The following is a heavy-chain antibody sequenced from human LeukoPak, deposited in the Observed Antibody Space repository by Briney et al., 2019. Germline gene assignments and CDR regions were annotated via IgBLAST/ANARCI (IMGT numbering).Heavy chain of an antibody. V-gene: IGHV3-7*01. CDR1: GFTFSICW. CDR2: IREDGSEK. J-gene: IGHJ4*02. Sequence: PGGSLRLSCAASGFTFSICWMSWVRQAPGKGLEWVANIREDGSEKYYVDSMEGRFTVSRDNAKNSLYLQMDSLRAEDTAVYYCASGGTFVSDYWGQGTLVTVSS. CDR3: ASGGTFVSDY. D-gene: IGHD1-1*01.